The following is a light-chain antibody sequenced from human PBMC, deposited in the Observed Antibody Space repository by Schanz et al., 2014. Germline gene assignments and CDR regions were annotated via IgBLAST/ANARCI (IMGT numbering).Light chain of an antibody. CDR3: RQYGSLPET. CDR2: GAT. CDR1: QSVSSS. Sequence: EIVMTQSPATLSVSPGERATLSCRASQSVSSSLAWYQQKPGQAPRLLIYGATNRATGIPDRFSGSGSATDFTLTISRLEPEDFAVYSCRQYGSLPETFGQGTKVEIK. J-gene: IGKJ1*01. V-gene: IGKV3-20*01.